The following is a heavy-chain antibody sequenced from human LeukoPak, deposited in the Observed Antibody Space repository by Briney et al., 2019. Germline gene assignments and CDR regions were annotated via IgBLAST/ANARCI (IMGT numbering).Heavy chain of an antibody. CDR3: ARQDCSSTSCYVHDAFDI. Sequence: GGSLRLSCAASGFTFSSYSMNWVRQAPGKGLVWVSSISSSSSYIYYADSVKGRFTISRDNAKNSLYLQMNSLRAEDTAVYYCARQDCSSTSCYVHDAFDIWGQGTMVTVSS. CDR1: GFTFSSYS. CDR2: ISSSSSYI. J-gene: IGHJ3*02. D-gene: IGHD2-2*01. V-gene: IGHV3-21*01.